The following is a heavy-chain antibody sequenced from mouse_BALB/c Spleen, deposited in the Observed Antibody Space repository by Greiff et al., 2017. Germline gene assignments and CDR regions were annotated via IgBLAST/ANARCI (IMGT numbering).Heavy chain of an antibody. CDR3: ARGGDYGSSDWYFDV. CDR1: GYTFTDYW. D-gene: IGHD1-1*01. V-gene: IGHV1-69*01. Sequence: VQLQQPGAELVMPGASVKMSCKASGYTFTDYWMHWVKQRPGQGLEWIGAIDTSDSYTSYNQKFKGKATLTVDESSSTAYMQLSSLTSEDSAVYYCARGGDYGSSDWYFDVWGAGTTVTVSS. J-gene: IGHJ1*01. CDR2: IDTSDSYT.